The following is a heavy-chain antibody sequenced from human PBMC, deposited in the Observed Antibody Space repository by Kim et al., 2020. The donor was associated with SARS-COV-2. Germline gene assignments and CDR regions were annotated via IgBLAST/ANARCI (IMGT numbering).Heavy chain of an antibody. D-gene: IGHD6-13*01. V-gene: IGHV1-2*02. Sequence: AQKFQGRVTMTRDTSISTAYMELSRLRSDDTAVYYCARDGRYSSIKFDPWGQGTLVTVSS. J-gene: IGHJ5*02. CDR3: ARDGRYSSIKFDP.